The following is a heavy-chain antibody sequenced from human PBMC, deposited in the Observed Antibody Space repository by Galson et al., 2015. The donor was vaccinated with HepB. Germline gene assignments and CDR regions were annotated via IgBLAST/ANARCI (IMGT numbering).Heavy chain of an antibody. CDR3: ARAEGGIWSGYYSHYYMDV. CDR1: GYTFTSYA. CDR2: INAGNGNT. V-gene: IGHV1-3*01. Sequence: SVKVSCKASGYTFTSYAMHWVRQAPGQRLEWMGWINAGNGNTKYSQKFQGRVTITRDTSASTAYMELSSLRSEDTAVYYCARAEGGIWSGYYSHYYMDVWGKGTTVTVSS. J-gene: IGHJ6*03. D-gene: IGHD3-3*01.